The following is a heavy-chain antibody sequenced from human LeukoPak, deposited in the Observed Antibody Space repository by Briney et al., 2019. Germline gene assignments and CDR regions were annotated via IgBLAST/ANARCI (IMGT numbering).Heavy chain of an antibody. J-gene: IGHJ4*02. D-gene: IGHD1-26*01. CDR1: GFSVNSNF. V-gene: IGHV3-21*04. Sequence: GGSLRLSCAGSGFSVNSNFMSWVRQAPGKGLEWVSSISYTGTYIYYADSVKGRFTISRDNAQNSLYLQMNSLRAEDTAIYYCVRDRGTYRPIDYWGQGTLVTVSS. CDR3: VRDRGTYRPIDY. CDR2: ISYTGTYI.